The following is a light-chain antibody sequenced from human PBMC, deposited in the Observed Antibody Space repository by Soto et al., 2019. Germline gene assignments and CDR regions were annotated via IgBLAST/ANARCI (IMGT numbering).Light chain of an antibody. CDR3: CSYAGSYTFVV. V-gene: IGLV2-11*01. J-gene: IGLJ1*01. Sequence: SALTQPRSVSGSPGQSVTISCTGTSSDVGGYNYVSWYQQHPGKAPKLMIYDVSKRPSGVPDRFSGSKSSNTASLTISGLQAEDEADYYCCSYAGSYTFVVFGTGTKVTVL. CDR2: DVS. CDR1: SSDVGGYNY.